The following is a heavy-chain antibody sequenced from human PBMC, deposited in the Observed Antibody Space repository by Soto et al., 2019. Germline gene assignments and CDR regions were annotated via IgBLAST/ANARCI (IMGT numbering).Heavy chain of an antibody. D-gene: IGHD1-26*01. CDR3: ANLAKNYYHYMDV. Sequence: QVQLVESGGGLVKPGGSLRLSCAASGFSFSDYYMSWIRQAPGKGLEWVSLISTSGSSTDHADSVKGRFTISRDNAKNSLSLQMNSLRAEDTAVYYCANLAKNYYHYMDVWGKGTTVTVSS. CDR1: GFSFSDYY. V-gene: IGHV3-11*01. J-gene: IGHJ6*03. CDR2: ISTSGSST.